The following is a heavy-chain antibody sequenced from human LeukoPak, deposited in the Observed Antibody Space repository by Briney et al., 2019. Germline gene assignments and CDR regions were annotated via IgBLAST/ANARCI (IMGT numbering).Heavy chain of an antibody. Sequence: GGSLRLSCAAAGFTFDDHAMHWVRQAPGKGLEWVSLISGDGGSTYYADSVKGRFTISRDNSKNSLYLQMKSLRTEDTALYFCTKDGYMDVWGKGTTITVSS. J-gene: IGHJ6*03. CDR1: GFTFDDHA. CDR3: TKDGYMDV. V-gene: IGHV3-43*02. CDR2: ISGDGGST.